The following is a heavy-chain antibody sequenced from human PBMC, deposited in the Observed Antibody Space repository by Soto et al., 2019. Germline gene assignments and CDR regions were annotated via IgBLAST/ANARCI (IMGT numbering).Heavy chain of an antibody. CDR2: VDYSGST. CDR1: GGSISSGGNY. V-gene: IGHV4-31*03. Sequence: SETLSLTCTVSGGSISSGGNYWGWIRQHQGKGVEGIGSVDYSGSTYDNPSLKSRVTISVETSKNQFSLKMSSVTAADTAVYYCARDPGGWTANNWFDPWGQGTLVTVSS. CDR3: ARDPGGWTANNWFDP. D-gene: IGHD6-19*01. J-gene: IGHJ5*02.